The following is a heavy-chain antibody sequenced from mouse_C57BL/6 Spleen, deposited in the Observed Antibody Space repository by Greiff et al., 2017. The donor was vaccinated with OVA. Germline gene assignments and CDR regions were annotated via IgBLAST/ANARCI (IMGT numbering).Heavy chain of an antibody. CDR3: ARSGPITTVVATPYAMDY. CDR2: IYPGDGDT. Sequence: VQLKESGPELVKPGASVKISCKASGYAFSSSWMNWVKQRPGKGLEWIGRIYPGDGDTNYNGKFKGKATLTADKSSSTAYMQLSSLTSEDSAVYFCARSGPITTVVATPYAMDYWGQGTSVTVSS. V-gene: IGHV1-82*01. D-gene: IGHD1-1*01. J-gene: IGHJ4*01. CDR1: GYAFSSSW.